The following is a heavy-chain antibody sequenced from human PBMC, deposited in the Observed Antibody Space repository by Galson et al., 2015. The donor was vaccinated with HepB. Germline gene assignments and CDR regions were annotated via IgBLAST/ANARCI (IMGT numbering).Heavy chain of an antibody. CDR1: GYTFTSHY. CDR2: INPSGATT. Sequence: SVKVSCKASGYTFTSHYMHWVRQAPGQGLEWMGLINPSGATTSYAEKFQGRVTMTRDTSTSTVYMELSSLRSEDTAVYYCARDMGSGQYNFDYWGQGTLVTVSS. V-gene: IGHV1-46*01. J-gene: IGHJ4*02. CDR3: ARDMGSGQYNFDY. D-gene: IGHD1-1*01.